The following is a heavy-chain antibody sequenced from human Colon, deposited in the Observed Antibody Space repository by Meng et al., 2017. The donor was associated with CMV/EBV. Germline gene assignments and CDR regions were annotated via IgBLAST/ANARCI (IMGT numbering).Heavy chain of an antibody. D-gene: IGHD2/OR15-2a*01. J-gene: IGHJ4*02. Sequence: SETLSLTCTVSGGSISGYYWSWIRHPPGKGLEWIGYIYYSGSTNYSPSLKSRVTISVDTSKNLFSLRLSSVTAADTAVYYCARDNSLRRFDYWGQGMLVTVSS. V-gene: IGHV4-59*01. CDR1: GGSISGYY. CDR3: ARDNSLRRFDY. CDR2: IYYSGST.